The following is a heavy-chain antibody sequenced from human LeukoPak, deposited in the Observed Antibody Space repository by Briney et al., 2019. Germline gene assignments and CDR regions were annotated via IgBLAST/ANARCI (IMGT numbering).Heavy chain of an antibody. J-gene: IGHJ3*02. CDR1: GFTFSGYY. Sequence: PGGSLRLSCAASGFTFSGYYMSWIRQAPGKGLEWISYISSSSYTNYADSVKGRFTISRDNAKNSLYLQMNSLRAEDTALYYCARATYYYGSGSSPLANAFDIWGQGTRVTVSS. D-gene: IGHD3-10*01. V-gene: IGHV3-11*05. CDR2: ISSSSYT. CDR3: ARATYYYGSGSSPLANAFDI.